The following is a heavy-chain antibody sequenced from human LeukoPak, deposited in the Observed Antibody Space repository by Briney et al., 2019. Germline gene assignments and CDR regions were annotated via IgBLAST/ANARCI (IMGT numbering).Heavy chain of an antibody. J-gene: IGHJ4*02. D-gene: IGHD3-22*01. CDR3: ARDQVPYYYDSSGSAIDY. V-gene: IGHV1-46*01. CDR2: INPSGGST. CDR1: GYTFTRYY. Sequence: ASVKVSCKASGYTFTRYYMHWVRQAPGQGLEWMGIINPSGGSTSYVQKFQGRVTMTRGTSTSTVYMELSSLRSEDTAVYYCARDQVPYYYDSSGSAIDYWGQGTLVTVSS.